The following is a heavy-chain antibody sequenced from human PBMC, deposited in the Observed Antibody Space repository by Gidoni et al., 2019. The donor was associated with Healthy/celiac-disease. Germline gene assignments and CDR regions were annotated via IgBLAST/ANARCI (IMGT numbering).Heavy chain of an antibody. CDR1: GFTVSSNY. V-gene: IGHV3-53*01. CDR3: ARDTRYCSSTSCYDYYYYGMDV. J-gene: IGHJ6*02. D-gene: IGHD2-2*01. Sequence: EVHLVESGGGLIQPGGSLRLSGAASGFTVSSNYMRWVRQAPGKGLEWDSVIYSGGSTYYADSVKGRFTIARDNSKTTLYLQMNSLRAEDTAVYYCARDTRYCSSTSCYDYYYYGMDVWGQGTTVTVSS. CDR2: IYSGGST.